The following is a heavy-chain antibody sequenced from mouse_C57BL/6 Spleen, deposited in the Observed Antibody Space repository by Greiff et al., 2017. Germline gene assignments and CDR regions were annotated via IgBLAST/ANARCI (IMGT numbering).Heavy chain of an antibody. J-gene: IGHJ1*03. Sequence: QVQLQQSGAELMKPGASVKLSCKATGYTFTGSWIEWVKQRPGHGLEWIGEILPGSGSTTYNETFKGKATFTADTSSNTAYMQLSSLTTEDSAIYYGARGGGNYPVLDGYFDVWGTGTTVTVSS. V-gene: IGHV1-9*01. CDR1: GYTFTGSW. D-gene: IGHD2-1*01. CDR2: ILPGSGST. CDR3: ARGGGNYPVLDGYFDV.